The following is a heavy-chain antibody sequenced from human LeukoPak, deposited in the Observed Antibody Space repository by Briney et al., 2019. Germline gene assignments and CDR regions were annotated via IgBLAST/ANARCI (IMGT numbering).Heavy chain of an antibody. J-gene: IGHJ4*02. V-gene: IGHV1-18*01. CDR3: ARVGYGDYPPFDY. D-gene: IGHD4-17*01. Sequence: GASVKVSCKASGYTFTNYGLSWVRQAPGQGLEWMGWISAYNGNTNYAQKFQGRVTMTTDTSTSAAYMELSRLRSDDTAVYYCARVGYGDYPPFDYWGQGTLVTVSS. CDR2: ISAYNGNT. CDR1: GYTFTNYG.